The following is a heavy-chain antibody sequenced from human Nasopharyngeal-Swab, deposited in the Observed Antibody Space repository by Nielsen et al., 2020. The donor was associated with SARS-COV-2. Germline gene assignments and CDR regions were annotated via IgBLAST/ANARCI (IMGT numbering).Heavy chain of an antibody. CDR3: AREEGYCSSTSCSNTIPYYYYGMDV. V-gene: IGHV3-7*01. D-gene: IGHD2-2*01. J-gene: IGHJ6*02. Sequence: GESLKISCAASGFTFSSYWMSWVRQAPGKGLEWVANIKQDGSEKYYVDSVKGRFTISRDNDKNSLYLQMNSLRAEDTAVYYCAREEGYCSSTSCSNTIPYYYYGMDVWGQGTTVTVSS. CDR1: GFTFSSYW. CDR2: IKQDGSEK.